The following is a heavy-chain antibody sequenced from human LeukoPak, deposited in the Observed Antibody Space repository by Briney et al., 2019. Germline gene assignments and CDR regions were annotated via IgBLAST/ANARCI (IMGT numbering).Heavy chain of an antibody. CDR2: IKQDESEK. J-gene: IGHJ6*03. D-gene: IGHD6-6*01. CDR3: ARTVAALSYYYMDV. Sequence: GGSLRLSCAASGFTVSSNYMSWVRQAPGKGLEWVANIKQDESEKYFVDSVKGRFTISRDNAKNSLYLQMNSLRAEDTAVYYCARTVAALSYYYMDVWGKGTTVTVSS. V-gene: IGHV3-7*01. CDR1: GFTVSSNY.